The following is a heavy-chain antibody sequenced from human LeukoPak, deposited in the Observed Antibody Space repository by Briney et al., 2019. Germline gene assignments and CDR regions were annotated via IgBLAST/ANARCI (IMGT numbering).Heavy chain of an antibody. V-gene: IGHV1-8*02. CDR3: ARVRSYYDSSGYRDAFDI. Sequence: ASVKVSCKASGYTFTSYAMNWVRQATGQGLEWMGWMNPNSGNTGYAQKFQGRVTMTRNTSISTAYMELSSLRSEDTAVYYCARVRSYYDSSGYRDAFDIWGQGTMVTVSS. J-gene: IGHJ3*02. CDR1: GYTFTSYA. CDR2: MNPNSGNT. D-gene: IGHD3-22*01.